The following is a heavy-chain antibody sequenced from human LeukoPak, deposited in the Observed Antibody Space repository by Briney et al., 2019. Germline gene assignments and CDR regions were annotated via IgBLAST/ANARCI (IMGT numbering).Heavy chain of an antibody. D-gene: IGHD3-3*01. CDR1: GFTFSDYY. CDR3: ARSLRGDFWSGYYPDY. Sequence: PGGSLRLSCAASGFTFSDYYVSWIRQAPGKGLEWVSYISSSGGTIYYADSVKGRFTISRDNAKNSLYLQMNSLRAEDTAVYYCARSLRGDFWSGYYPDYWGQGTLVTVSS. J-gene: IGHJ4*02. V-gene: IGHV3-11*01. CDR2: ISSSGGTI.